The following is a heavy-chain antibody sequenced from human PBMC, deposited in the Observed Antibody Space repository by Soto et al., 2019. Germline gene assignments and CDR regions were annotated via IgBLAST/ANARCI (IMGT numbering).Heavy chain of an antibody. CDR3: ARDAGFGEFYNCFDP. Sequence: TSETLSLTCTVSGGSISSGDYYWSWIRQHPGKGLEWIGYVFYSGSTYYNPSLKSRVTILVDTSKNQFSLKLSSVTAADTAVYYCARDAGFGEFYNCFDPWGQGTLVTVSS. V-gene: IGHV4-31*03. CDR1: GGSISSGDYY. CDR2: VFYSGST. D-gene: IGHD3-10*01. J-gene: IGHJ5*02.